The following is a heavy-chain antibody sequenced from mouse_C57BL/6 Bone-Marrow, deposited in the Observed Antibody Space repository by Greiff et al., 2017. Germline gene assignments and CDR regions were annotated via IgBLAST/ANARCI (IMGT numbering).Heavy chain of an antibody. Sequence: QVQLQQPGAELVKPGASVKLSCKASGYTFTSYWMHWVKQRPGQGLEWIGMIHPNSGSTNYNEKFKSKATLTVDKSSSTAYMQLSSLTSEDSAVYYCASLFDYYAMDYWGQGTSVTVSS. J-gene: IGHJ4*01. CDR2: IHPNSGST. CDR1: GYTFTSYW. V-gene: IGHV1-64*01. CDR3: ASLFDYYAMDY. D-gene: IGHD6-2*01.